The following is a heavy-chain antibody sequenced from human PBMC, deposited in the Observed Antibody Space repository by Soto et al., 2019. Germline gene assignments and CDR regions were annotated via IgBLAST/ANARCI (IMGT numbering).Heavy chain of an antibody. J-gene: IGHJ6*03. D-gene: IGHD1-1*01. CDR1: GFTFSSYD. V-gene: IGHV3-13*01. CDR3: ARGGGGTTAYYYYYMDV. CDR2: IGTAGDT. Sequence: GGSLRLSCAASGFTFSSYDMHWVRQATGKGLEWVSAIGTAGDTYYPGSVKGRFTISRENAKNSLYLQMNSLRAGDTAVYYCARGGGGTTAYYYYYMDVWGKGTTVTVSS.